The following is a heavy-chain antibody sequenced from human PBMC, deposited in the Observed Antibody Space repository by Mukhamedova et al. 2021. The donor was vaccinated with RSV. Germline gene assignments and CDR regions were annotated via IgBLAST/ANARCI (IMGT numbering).Heavy chain of an antibody. D-gene: IGHD4-23*01. J-gene: IGHJ4*02. CDR3: ARVVGNGPPGLDY. CDR2: IFSNDEK. Sequence: EWLAHIFSNDEKSYSTSLKSRLTISKDTSKSQVVLTMTNMDPVDTATYYCARVVGNGPPGLDYWGQGTLVTVSS. V-gene: IGHV2-26*01.